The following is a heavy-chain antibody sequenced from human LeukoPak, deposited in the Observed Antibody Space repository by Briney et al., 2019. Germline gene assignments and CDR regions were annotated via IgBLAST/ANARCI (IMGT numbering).Heavy chain of an antibody. CDR1: GGSFSGYY. CDR2: INHSGST. V-gene: IGHV4-34*01. J-gene: IGHJ4*02. CDR3: AGAVPPHFDY. Sequence: PSETLSLTCAVYGGSFSGYYWSWIRQPPGKGLEWIGEINHSGSTNYNPSLKSRVTISVDTSKNQFSLKLSSVTAADTAVYYCAGAVPPHFDYWGQGTLVTVSS. D-gene: IGHD2-2*01.